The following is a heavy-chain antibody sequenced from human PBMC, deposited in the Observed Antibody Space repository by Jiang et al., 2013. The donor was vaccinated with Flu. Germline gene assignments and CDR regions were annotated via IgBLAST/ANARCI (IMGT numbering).Heavy chain of an antibody. J-gene: IGHJ3*02. D-gene: IGHD5-24*01. V-gene: IGHV3-66*01. CDR2: LYDDGVP. CDR1: GFSVKSYY. CDR3: ARDLRDGYDWVGYDI. Sequence: VQLVESGGGVVQPGGSLRLSCAVSGFSVKSYYMSWVRQAPGKGLEWVSVLYDDGVPAYADPVKGRFTLSRDISKNTLYLQMNGLRAEDTAVYYCARDLRDGYDWVGYDIWGRGTMVAVSS.